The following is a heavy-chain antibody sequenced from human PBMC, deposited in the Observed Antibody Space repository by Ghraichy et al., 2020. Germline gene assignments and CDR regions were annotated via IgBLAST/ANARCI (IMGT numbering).Heavy chain of an antibody. CDR2: IKQDGSEK. CDR3: AREGVILYYYYYGMDV. J-gene: IGHJ6*02. Sequence: GGSLRLSCAASGFTFSSYWMSWVRQAPGKGLEWVANIKQDGSEKYYVDSVKGRFTISRDNAKNSLYLQMNSLRAEDTAVYYCAREGVILYYYYYGMDVWGQGTTVTVSS. D-gene: IGHD1-26*01. V-gene: IGHV3-7*01. CDR1: GFTFSSYW.